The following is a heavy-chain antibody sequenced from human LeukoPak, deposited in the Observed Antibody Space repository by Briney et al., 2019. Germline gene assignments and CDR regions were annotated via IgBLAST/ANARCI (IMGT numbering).Heavy chain of an antibody. Sequence: GSLRLSCAASGFTFSSYAMHWVRQAPGKGLEWVAVISYDGSNKYYADSVKGRFTISRDNSKNTLYLQMNSLRAEDTAVYYCARVGWEWESKYFGYWGQGTLVTVSS. D-gene: IGHD1-26*01. CDR2: ISYDGSNK. CDR3: ARVGWEWESKYFGY. CDR1: GFTFSSYA. J-gene: IGHJ4*02. V-gene: IGHV3-30*01.